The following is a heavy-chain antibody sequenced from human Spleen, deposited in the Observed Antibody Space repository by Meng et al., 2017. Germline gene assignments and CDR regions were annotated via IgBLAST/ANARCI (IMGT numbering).Heavy chain of an antibody. V-gene: IGHV4-34*01. CDR3: ARGPTTMAHDFDY. Sequence: QVHIKPWGLGLLKPSETLSLTCVVSVGSFIHYDLSWILQPPGKGLEWIGEINHSGSTNYNPSLESRATISVDTSQNNLSLKLSSVTAADSAVYYCARGPTTMAHDFDYWGQGTLVTVSS. J-gene: IGHJ4*02. D-gene: IGHD4-11*01. CDR2: INHSGST. CDR1: VGSFIHYD.